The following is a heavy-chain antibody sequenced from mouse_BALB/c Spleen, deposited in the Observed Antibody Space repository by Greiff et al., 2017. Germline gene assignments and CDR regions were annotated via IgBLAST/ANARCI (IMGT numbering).Heavy chain of an antibody. Sequence: EVQLVESGGGLVQPGGSLKLSCAASGFDFSRYWMSWVRQAPGKGLEWIGEINPDSSTINYTPSLKDKFIISRDNAKNTLYLQMSKVRSEDTALYYCARPYYGSSRWFAYWGQGTLVTVSA. J-gene: IGHJ3*01. CDR1: GFDFSRYW. CDR3: ARPYYGSSRWFAY. V-gene: IGHV4-1*02. CDR2: INPDSSTI. D-gene: IGHD1-1*01.